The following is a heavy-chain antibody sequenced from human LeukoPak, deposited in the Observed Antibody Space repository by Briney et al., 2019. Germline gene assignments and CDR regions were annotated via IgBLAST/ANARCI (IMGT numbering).Heavy chain of an antibody. CDR3: ARDTTIYYGSSGYRLHDDY. J-gene: IGHJ4*02. CDR2: ISAYNGNT. D-gene: IGHD3-22*01. CDR1: GYTFTSYG. V-gene: IGHV1-18*01. Sequence: ASVKVSCKASGYTFTSYGISWVRQAPGQGLEWMGWISAYNGNTNYAQKLQGRVTMTTDTSTSTAYMELRSLRSDDTAVYYYARDTTIYYGSSGYRLHDDYWGQGTLVTVSS.